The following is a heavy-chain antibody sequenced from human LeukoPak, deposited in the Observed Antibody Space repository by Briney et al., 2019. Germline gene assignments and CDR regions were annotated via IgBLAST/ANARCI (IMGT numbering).Heavy chain of an antibody. CDR2: IYYSGST. CDR3: ARALYSSGWYIDY. CDR1: GGSMSGYY. D-gene: IGHD6-19*01. V-gene: IGHV4-59*01. Sequence: PSETLSLTCSVSGGSMSGYYWSWIRQPPGQGLEWIGYIYYSGSTNYNPSLKSRVTISVDTSKNQFSLKLSSVTAADTAVYYCARALYSSGWYIDYWGQGTLVTVSS. J-gene: IGHJ4*02.